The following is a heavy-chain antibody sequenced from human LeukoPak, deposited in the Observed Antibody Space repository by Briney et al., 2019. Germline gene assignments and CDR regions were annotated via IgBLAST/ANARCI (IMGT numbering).Heavy chain of an antibody. Sequence: PSETLSLTCTVSGGPISSSSYYWGWIRQPPGKGLEWVGSIYYSGSTYYNPSLKSRVTISVDTSKNQYSLKLSSVTAADTAVYYCARGGSGWNYYYYYMDVWGKGTTVTISS. CDR3: ARGGSGWNYYYYYMDV. V-gene: IGHV4-39*07. CDR2: IYYSGST. CDR1: GGPISSSSYY. J-gene: IGHJ6*03. D-gene: IGHD6-19*01.